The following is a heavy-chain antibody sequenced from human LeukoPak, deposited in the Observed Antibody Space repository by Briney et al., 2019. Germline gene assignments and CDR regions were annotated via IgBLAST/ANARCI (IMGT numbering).Heavy chain of an antibody. CDR1: GFAASGFTFSTFG. CDR3: AELGITMIGGV. D-gene: IGHD3-10*02. J-gene: IGHJ6*04. Sequence: PGGSLRLSCAASGFAASGFTFSTFGMHRVRQAPGRGLEWVSYISSSGSTIYYADSVKGRFTISRDNAKNSLYLQMNSLRAEDTAVYYCAELGITMIGGVWGKGTTVTISS. CDR2: ISSSGSTI. V-gene: IGHV3-48*04.